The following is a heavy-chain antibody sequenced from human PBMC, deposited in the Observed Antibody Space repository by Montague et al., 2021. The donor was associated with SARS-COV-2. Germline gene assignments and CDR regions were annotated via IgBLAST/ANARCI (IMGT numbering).Heavy chain of an antibody. CDR3: AGGSGWMGNAFDI. J-gene: IGHJ3*02. CDR2: IYFSGSS. CDR1: GGSVSSSGYY. Sequence: SETLSLTCTVSGGSVSSSGYYWGWIRQPPGKGLEWIGSIYFSGSSYYNSSLKSRVTISVDTSKNQFSLKLSSVTAADTAVYYCAGGSGWMGNAFDIWGQGTMVTVSS. D-gene: IGHD6-19*01. V-gene: IGHV4-39*07.